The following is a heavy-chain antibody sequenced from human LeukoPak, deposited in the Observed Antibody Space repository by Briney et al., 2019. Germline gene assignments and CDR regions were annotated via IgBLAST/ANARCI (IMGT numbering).Heavy chain of an antibody. CDR3: ARDLKTSGWYGDFDY. V-gene: IGHV3-53*01. D-gene: IGHD6-19*01. CDR2: IFSGGST. Sequence: ETLSLTCSVSGGSVSSYYWSWVRQAPGKGLEWVSAIFSGGSTFYADSVTGRFTISRDNSKNTVYLEMNSLRAEDTAVYYCARDLKTSGWYGDFDYWGQGTLVTVSS. CDR1: GGSVSSYY. J-gene: IGHJ4*02.